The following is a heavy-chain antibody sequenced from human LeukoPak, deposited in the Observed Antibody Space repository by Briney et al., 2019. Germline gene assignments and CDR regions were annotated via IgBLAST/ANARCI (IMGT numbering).Heavy chain of an antibody. CDR1: GGTFSSYA. CDR3: ARDRLRYFDWSHHNWFDP. J-gene: IGHJ5*02. Sequence: GSSVKVSCKASGGTFSSYAISWVRQAPGQGLEWMGGIIPIFGTANYAQKFQGRVTITTDESTSTAYMELSSLRSEDTAVYYCARDRLRYFDWSHHNWFDPWDQGTLVTVSS. D-gene: IGHD3-9*01. V-gene: IGHV1-69*05. CDR2: IIPIFGTA.